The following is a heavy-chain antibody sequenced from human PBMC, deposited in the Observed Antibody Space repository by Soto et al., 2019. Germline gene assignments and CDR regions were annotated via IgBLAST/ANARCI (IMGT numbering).Heavy chain of an antibody. CDR1: GFTFSSYG. J-gene: IGHJ4*02. CDR2: ISYDGSNK. V-gene: IGHV3-30*03. CDR3: AGDFVVVVAATHSVDY. D-gene: IGHD2-15*01. Sequence: QVQLVESGGGVVQPGRSLRLSCAASGFTFSSYGMHWVRQAPGKGLEWVAVISYDGSNKYYADSVKGRFTISRDNSKNTLYMQMNGVRAEDTAVYYCAGDFVVVVAATHSVDYWGQGTMVTVSS.